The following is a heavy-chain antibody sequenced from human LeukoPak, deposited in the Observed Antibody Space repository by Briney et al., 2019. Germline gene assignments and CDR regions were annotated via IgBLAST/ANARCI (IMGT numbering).Heavy chain of an antibody. CDR1: GGTFSSYA. CDR3: ARGERGVHAQNWFDP. J-gene: IGHJ5*02. V-gene: IGHV1-69*06. D-gene: IGHD5/OR15-5a*01. Sequence: ASVKVSCKASGGTFSSYAIGWVRQAPGQGLEWMGGIIPIFGTANYAQKFQGRVTITADKSTSTAYMELSSLRSEDTAVYYCARGERGVHAQNWFDPWGQGTLVTVSS. CDR2: IIPIFGTA.